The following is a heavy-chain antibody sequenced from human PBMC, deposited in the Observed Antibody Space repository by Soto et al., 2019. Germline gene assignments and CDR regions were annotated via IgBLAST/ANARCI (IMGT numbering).Heavy chain of an antibody. CDR3: FGNLFWRGY. J-gene: IGHJ4*02. Sequence: QVQLVESGGGVVQPGRSLRLSCAASGFTFSSYGMHWVRQAPGKGLEWVALIWHDGSNKYYAESVEGRFTISRDNSKNTLYLQMNSLRPDDTAVYYGFGNLFWRGYWGQGTLVTVSS. CDR2: IWHDGSNK. CDR1: GFTFSSYG. V-gene: IGHV3-33*08. D-gene: IGHD3-16*01.